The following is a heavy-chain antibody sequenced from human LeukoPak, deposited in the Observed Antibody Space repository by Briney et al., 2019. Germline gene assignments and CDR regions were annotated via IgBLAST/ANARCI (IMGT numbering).Heavy chain of an antibody. Sequence: GGSLRLSCAASGFTFSSYSMNWVRQAPGKGLEWVAVIWYDGSNKYYADSVKGRFTISRDNSKNTLYLQMNSLRAEDTAVYYCARDIAVAGTDYYYYGMDVWGQGTTVTVSS. D-gene: IGHD6-19*01. V-gene: IGHV3-33*08. CDR2: IWYDGSNK. CDR3: ARDIAVAGTDYYYYGMDV. J-gene: IGHJ6*02. CDR1: GFTFSSYS.